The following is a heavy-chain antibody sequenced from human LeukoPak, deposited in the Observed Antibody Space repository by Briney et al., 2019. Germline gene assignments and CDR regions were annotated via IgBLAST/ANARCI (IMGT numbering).Heavy chain of an antibody. CDR2: ISWNSGSI. CDR3: AKVGGGYFDY. D-gene: IGHD3-10*01. V-gene: IGHV3-9*03. J-gene: IGHJ4*02. Sequence: EWVSGISWNSGSIGYADSVKGRFSSSRDNAKNSLYLQMNSLRAEDMALYYCAKVGGGYFDYWGQGTLVTVSS.